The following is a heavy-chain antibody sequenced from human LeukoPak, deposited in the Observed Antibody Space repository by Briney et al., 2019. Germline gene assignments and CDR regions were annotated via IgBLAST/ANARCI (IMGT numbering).Heavy chain of an antibody. CDR3: ARDTPITIFGARNYYMDV. CDR1: GYTFASYA. D-gene: IGHD3-3*01. J-gene: IGHJ6*03. CDR2: IIPIFGTA. Sequence: SVKVSCKASGYTFASYAISWVRRAPGQGLEWMGGIIPIFGTANYAQKFQGRVTITADESTSTAYMELSSLRSEDTAVYYCARDTPITIFGARNYYMDVWGKGTTVTVSS. V-gene: IGHV1-69*13.